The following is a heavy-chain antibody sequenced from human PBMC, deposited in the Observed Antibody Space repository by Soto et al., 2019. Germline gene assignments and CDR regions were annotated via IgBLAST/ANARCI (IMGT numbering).Heavy chain of an antibody. D-gene: IGHD6-6*01. CDR3: ASGGVEYRYYGMDV. V-gene: IGHV4-30-2*01. CDR2: IYHSGST. CDR1: GGSISSGGYS. Sequence: PSETLSLTCAVSGGSISSGGYSWSWIRQPPGKGLEWIGYIYHSGSTYYNPSLKSRVTISVDRSKNQFSLKLSSVTAADTAVYYYASGGVEYRYYGMDVWGQGTTVTVSS. J-gene: IGHJ6*02.